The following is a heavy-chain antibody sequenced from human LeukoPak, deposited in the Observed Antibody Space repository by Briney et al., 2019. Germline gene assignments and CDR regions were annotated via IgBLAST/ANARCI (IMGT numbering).Heavy chain of an antibody. Sequence: GGSLRLSCAASGFTFSRYWMSWVRQAPGKGLEWVANIKQDGSEKYYVDSVKGRFTISRDNAKNLLYLQMNSLRAEDTAVYYCARDGWSPDYWGQGTLVTVSS. CDR1: GFTFSRYW. J-gene: IGHJ4*02. V-gene: IGHV3-7*01. CDR3: ARDGWSPDY. CDR2: IKQDGSEK.